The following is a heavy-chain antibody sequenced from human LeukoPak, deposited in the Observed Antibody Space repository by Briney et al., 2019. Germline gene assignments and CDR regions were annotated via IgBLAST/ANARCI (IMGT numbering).Heavy chain of an antibody. CDR2: ILHSGGP. D-gene: IGHD3-3*01. J-gene: IGHJ4*02. CDR1: GGSFTGFY. CDR3: ARGRSGYYRTLPYYFDY. Sequence: SQSRSLTCAVDGGSFTGFYWGCVRQPPGRVREWVGEILHSGGPNYNTSLRSRVTLSVDTSKNQLSLKRRSAAPAYTAVYYCARGRSGYYRTLPYYFDYWGKGTLVTVSS. V-gene: IGHV4-34*01.